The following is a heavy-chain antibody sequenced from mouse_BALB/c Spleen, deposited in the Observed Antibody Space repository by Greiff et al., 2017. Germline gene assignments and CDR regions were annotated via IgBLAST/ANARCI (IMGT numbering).Heavy chain of an antibody. V-gene: IGHV2-9*02. Sequence: VQGVESGPGLVAPSQSLSITCTVSGFSLTSYGVHWVRQPPGKGLEWLGVIWAGGSTNYNSALMSRLSISKDNSKSQVFLKMNSLQTDDTAMYYCARDQEDGYIYYAMDYWGQGTTVTVSS. D-gene: IGHD2-3*01. CDR1: GFSLTSYG. J-gene: IGHJ4*01. CDR2: IWAGGST. CDR3: ARDQEDGYIYYAMDY.